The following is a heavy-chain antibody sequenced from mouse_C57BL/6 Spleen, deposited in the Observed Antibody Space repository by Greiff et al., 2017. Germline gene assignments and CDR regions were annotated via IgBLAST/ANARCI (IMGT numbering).Heavy chain of an antibody. Sequence: QVQLQQSGAELVKPGASVKLSCKASGYTFTSYWMHWVKQRPGQGLEWIGMIHPNSGSTNYNEKFKSKATLTVDKSSSTAYMQLSSLTSEDSAVYYCARRDGYGSDYWGQGTTLTVSS. CDR3: ARRDGYGSDY. V-gene: IGHV1-64*01. CDR2: IHPNSGST. CDR1: GYTFTSYW. J-gene: IGHJ2*01. D-gene: IGHD2-3*01.